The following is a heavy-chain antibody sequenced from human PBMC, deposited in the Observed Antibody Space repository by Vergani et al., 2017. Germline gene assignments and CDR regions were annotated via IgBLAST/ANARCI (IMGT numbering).Heavy chain of an antibody. CDR3: ARHGTFPYPVCMDV. CDR1: GGSISSSSYY. CDR2: IYYSGST. J-gene: IGHJ6*02. V-gene: IGHV4-39*01. Sequence: QLQLQESGPGLVKPSETLSLTCTVSGGSISSSSYYWGWIRQPPGKGLEWIGSIYYSGSTYYNPSLKSRVTISVDTSKNQFSLKLSSVTAADTAVYYCARHGTFPYPVCMDVWGQGTTVTVSS. D-gene: IGHD1-7*01.